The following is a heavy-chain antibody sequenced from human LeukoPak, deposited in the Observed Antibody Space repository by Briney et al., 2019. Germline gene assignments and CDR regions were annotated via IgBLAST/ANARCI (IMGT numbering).Heavy chain of an antibody. CDR3: ASSSSSWYRVFDY. CDR2: INHSGST. J-gene: IGHJ4*02. CDR1: GGSVSGYY. Sequence: SETLSLTCAVYGGSVSGYYWSWIRQPPGKGLEWIGEINHSGSTNYNPSLKSRVTISVDTSKNQFSLKLSSVTAADTAVYYCASSSSSWYRVFDYWGQGTLVTVSS. D-gene: IGHD6-13*01. V-gene: IGHV4-34*01.